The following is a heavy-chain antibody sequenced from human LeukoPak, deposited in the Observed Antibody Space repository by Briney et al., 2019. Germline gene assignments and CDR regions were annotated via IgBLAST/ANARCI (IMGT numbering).Heavy chain of an antibody. CDR2: IIPIIGTA. D-gene: IGHD4-17*01. V-gene: IGHV1-69*06. Sequence: SVKVSCKASGGTFSSHAISWVRQAPGQGPEWMGGIIPIIGTANYAQKFQGRVTIIADKSTSIAYMELSSLRSEDTAVYYCARDYLEYGDYGHGTWGQGTLVTVSS. CDR3: ARDYLEYGDYGHGT. CDR1: GGTFSSHA. J-gene: IGHJ5*02.